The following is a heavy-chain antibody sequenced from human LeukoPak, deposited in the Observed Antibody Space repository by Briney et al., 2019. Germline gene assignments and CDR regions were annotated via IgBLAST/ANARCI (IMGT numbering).Heavy chain of an antibody. V-gene: IGHV1-3*04. CDR2: INTGNGNT. Sequence: APVKVSCKASGYTFTGYAVHWVRQAPGQRLEWMGWINTGNGNTAYSQKFQDRVTFTRDTSASTAYMDLSSLRSEDTAVYYCVREGSGWHGGFDYWGQGTVVTVSS. J-gene: IGHJ4*02. D-gene: IGHD6-25*01. CDR3: VREGSGWHGGFDY. CDR1: GYTFTGYA.